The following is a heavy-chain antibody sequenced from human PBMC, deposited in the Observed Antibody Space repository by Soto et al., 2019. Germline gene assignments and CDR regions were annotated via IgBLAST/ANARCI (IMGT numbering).Heavy chain of an antibody. J-gene: IGHJ6*02. Sequence: GGSLRLSCATSGFTFSDFYMSWVRQAPGKGPEWVSYISDDGYTIYYADSVKGRFTISRDNAKNSLDLQMTNLRAEDTAVYYCARDFQPSSCSSTSCYSYYYYGMDVWGQGTTVTVSS. D-gene: IGHD2-2*02. CDR3: ARDFQPSSCSSTSCYSYYYYGMDV. CDR2: ISDDGYTI. CDR1: GFTFSDFY. V-gene: IGHV3-11*04.